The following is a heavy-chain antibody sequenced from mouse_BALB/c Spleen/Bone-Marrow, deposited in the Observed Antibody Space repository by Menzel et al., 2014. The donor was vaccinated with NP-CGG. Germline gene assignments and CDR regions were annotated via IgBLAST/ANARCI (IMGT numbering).Heavy chain of an antibody. CDR2: ICWNDDK. CDR1: GFSLSTSGMS. Sequence: QVTLKESGPGILQPSQTLSLTCSFSGFSLSTSGMSVGWIRQPSGQGLEWPAHICWNDDKFYNPARKSRLTISKDTSNNQVFLKIASVVTADTATYYCARIPAMDYWGQGTSVTVSS. V-gene: IGHV8-8*01. CDR3: ARIPAMDY. J-gene: IGHJ4*01.